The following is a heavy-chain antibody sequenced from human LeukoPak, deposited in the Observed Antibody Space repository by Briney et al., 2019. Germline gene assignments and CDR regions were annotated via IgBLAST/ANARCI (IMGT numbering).Heavy chain of an antibody. CDR3: AKDRHTESSYGNYGMDV. CDR1: GFTFSSYA. D-gene: IGHD5-18*01. J-gene: IGHJ6*02. CDR2: ISGSGGST. V-gene: IGHV3-23*01. Sequence: GGSLRLSCAASGFTFSSYAMSWVRQAPGKGLEWVSAISGSGGSTYYADSVKGRFTISRDNSKNTLYLQMNSLRAEDTAVYYCAKDRHTESSYGNYGMDVWGQGTTVTVSS.